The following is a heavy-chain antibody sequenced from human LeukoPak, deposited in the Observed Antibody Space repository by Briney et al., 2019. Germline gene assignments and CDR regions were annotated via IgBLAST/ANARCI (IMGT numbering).Heavy chain of an antibody. CDR2: LNPKRGGT. J-gene: IGHJ4*02. CDR1: GYTFTDFY. Sequence: AASVKVSCQTSGYTFTDFYMHWVRQAPGQGLEWMGWLNPKRGGTNYAQKFQGRVTMTRDTSITTAYMELSRLTSDDTAVYYCARDNGMGYYGGSGYFDYWGQGTLVTVSS. V-gene: IGHV1-2*02. CDR3: ARDNGMGYYGGSGYFDY. D-gene: IGHD1-26*01.